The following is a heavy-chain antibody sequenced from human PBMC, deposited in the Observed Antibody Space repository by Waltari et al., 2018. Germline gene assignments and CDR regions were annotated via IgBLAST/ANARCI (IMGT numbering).Heavy chain of an antibody. CDR3: ARGTSFGARRYYYMDV. CDR2: MNPNSGNT. Sequence: QVQLVQSGAEVKKPGASVTVSCTASGYTFTSYEITWVRQATGQGLEWMGWMNPNSGNTGYAQKFQGRVTITRNTSISTAYMELSSLRSEDTAVYYCARGTSFGARRYYYMDVWGKGTTVTISS. CDR1: GYTFTSYE. D-gene: IGHD3-3*01. V-gene: IGHV1-8*03. J-gene: IGHJ6*03.